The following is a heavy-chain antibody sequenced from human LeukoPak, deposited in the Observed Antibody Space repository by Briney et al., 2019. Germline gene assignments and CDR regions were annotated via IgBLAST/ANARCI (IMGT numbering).Heavy chain of an antibody. D-gene: IGHD3-22*01. J-gene: IGHJ4*02. Sequence: SETLSLTCTVSGGSISSSSYYWGWIRQPPGKGLEWIGSIYYSGSTYYNPSLKSRVTISVDTSKNQFSLKLSSVTAADTAVYYCARGQSIYYDTSGFFFDYWGQGKLVTVSS. CDR3: ARGQSIYYDTSGFFFDY. CDR1: GGSISSSSYY. V-gene: IGHV4-39*07. CDR2: IYYSGST.